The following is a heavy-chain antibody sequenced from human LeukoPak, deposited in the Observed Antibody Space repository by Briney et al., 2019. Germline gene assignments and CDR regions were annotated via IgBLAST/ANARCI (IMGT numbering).Heavy chain of an antibody. Sequence: SQTLSLTCAISGDSVSSNSAAWNWIRQSPSRGLEWLGRTYYRSKWYNDYAVSVKSRITINPDTSKNQFSLQLNSVTPEDTAVYYCARDTPPHRGYSLPFDPWGQGTLVTVSS. CDR1: GDSVSSNSAA. CDR3: ARDTPPHRGYSLPFDP. J-gene: IGHJ5*02. CDR2: TYYRSKWYN. D-gene: IGHD5-18*01. V-gene: IGHV6-1*01.